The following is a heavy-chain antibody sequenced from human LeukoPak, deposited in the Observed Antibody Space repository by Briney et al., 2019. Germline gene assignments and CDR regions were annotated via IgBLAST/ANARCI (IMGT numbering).Heavy chain of an antibody. V-gene: IGHV1-8*01. CDR3: ARGRNGDSDY. D-gene: IGHD4-17*01. CDR2: MNPNSGNT. J-gene: IGHJ4*02. Sequence: GASVKVSCKASGYTFSSYDIHWVRQATGQGLEWMGWMNPNSGNTGYAQKFQGRVTMTRTPSISTAYTELRNLRSDDTAVYYCARGRNGDSDYWGQGTLVTVSS. CDR1: GYTFSSYD.